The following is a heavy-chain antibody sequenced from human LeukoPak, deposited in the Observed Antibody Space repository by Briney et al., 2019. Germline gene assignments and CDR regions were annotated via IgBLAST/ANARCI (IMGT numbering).Heavy chain of an antibody. CDR1: GFTFSSYA. D-gene: IGHD3-10*01. Sequence: GGSLRLSCAASGFTFSSYAMSWVRQAPGKGLEWVSAISGSGGSTYYADSVKGRFTISRGNSKNTLYLQMNSLRVEDTAVYYCAKYGSGSRTFDYWGQGTLVTVSS. V-gene: IGHV3-23*01. J-gene: IGHJ4*02. CDR3: AKYGSGSRTFDY. CDR2: ISGSGGST.